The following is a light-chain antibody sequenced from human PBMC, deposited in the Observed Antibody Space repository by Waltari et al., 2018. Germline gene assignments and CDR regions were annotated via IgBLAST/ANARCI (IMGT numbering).Light chain of an antibody. CDR3: QSFDSSLSDV. J-gene: IGLJ1*01. CDR2: TNY. Sequence: WYRQLPGTAPKLLIYTNYNRPSGVPDRFSGSKSDTSAYLVIAGLQAEDEADYYCQSFDSSLSDVFGTGTKVTVL. V-gene: IGLV1-40*01.